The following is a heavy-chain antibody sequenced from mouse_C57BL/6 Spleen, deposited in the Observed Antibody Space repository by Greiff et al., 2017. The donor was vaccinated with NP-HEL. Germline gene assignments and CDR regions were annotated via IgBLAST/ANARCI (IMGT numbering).Heavy chain of an antibody. D-gene: IGHD2-1*01. CDR1: GYTFTDYE. CDR2: IDPETGGT. J-gene: IGHJ2*01. CDR3: TRGVYYGNDY. Sequence: VQLQQSGAELVRPGASVTLSCKASGYTFTDYEMHWVKQTPVHGLAWIGAIDPETGGTAYNQKFKGKAILTADKSSSTAYMELRSLTSEDSAVYYCTRGVYYGNDYWGQGTTLTVSS. V-gene: IGHV1-15*01.